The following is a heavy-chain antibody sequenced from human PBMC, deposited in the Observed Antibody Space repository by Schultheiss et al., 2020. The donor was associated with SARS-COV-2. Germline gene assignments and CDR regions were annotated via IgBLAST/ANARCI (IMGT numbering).Heavy chain of an antibody. V-gene: IGHV4-31*03. CDR2: IFYSGTT. CDR1: GGSISSGGYY. Sequence: SETLSLTCTVSGGSISSGGYYWSWIRQHPGKGLEWIGYIFYSGTTYYNPSLRSRLTISGDTSKNQFSLKVNSVTAADTAVYYCARERVGKYYYDSSVHYFDLWGRGTLVTVSS. D-gene: IGHD3-22*01. J-gene: IGHJ2*01. CDR3: ARERVGKYYYDSSVHYFDL.